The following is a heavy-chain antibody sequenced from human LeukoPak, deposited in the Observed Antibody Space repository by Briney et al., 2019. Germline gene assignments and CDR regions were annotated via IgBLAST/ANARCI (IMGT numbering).Heavy chain of an antibody. D-gene: IGHD6-19*01. J-gene: IGHJ6*03. V-gene: IGHV3-48*01. CDR2: ISSSSSTI. CDR3: ARYGGGYSSGWYFPVGVPHYYYYYMDV. CDR1: GFTFSSYS. Sequence: QAGGSLRLSCAASGFTFSSYSMNWVRQAPGKGLEWVSYISSSSSTIYYADSVKGRFTISRDNAKNSLYLQMNSLRAEDTAVYYCARYGGGYSSGWYFPVGVPHYYYYYMDVWGKGTTVTISS.